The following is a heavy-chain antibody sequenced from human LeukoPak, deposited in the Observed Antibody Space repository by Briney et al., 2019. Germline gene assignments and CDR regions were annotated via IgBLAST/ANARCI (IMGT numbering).Heavy chain of an antibody. CDR2: INPNSGGT. V-gene: IGHV1-2*04. CDR3: VKDMGPGASVAETYYYYQPMDV. J-gene: IGHJ6*02. CDR1: GFTFTGYY. Sequence: ASVKVSCKASGFTFTGYYMHWVRQAPGQGLEWMGWINPNSGGTNYAQKFQGWVTMTRDTSISTAYMELSRLRSDDTALYYCVKDMGPGASVAETYYYYQPMDVWGQGTTVTVSS. D-gene: IGHD6-19*01.